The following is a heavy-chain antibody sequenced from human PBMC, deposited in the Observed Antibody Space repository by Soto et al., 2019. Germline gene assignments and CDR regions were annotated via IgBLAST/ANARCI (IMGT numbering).Heavy chain of an antibody. J-gene: IGHJ4*02. CDR2: IIPVFGTT. D-gene: IGHD4-17*01. Sequence: QVQLVQSGAEVKKPGSSVRVSCKASGGTLNSYTISWVRQAPGQGLEWMGGIIPVFGTTDYAQKFQGRVTINADQSTGKAYLDLFSLRSEDTAISCGSISNSYGRGDFWGQGTLVTVSS. CDR1: GGTLNSYT. CDR3: SISNSYGRGDF. V-gene: IGHV1-69*01.